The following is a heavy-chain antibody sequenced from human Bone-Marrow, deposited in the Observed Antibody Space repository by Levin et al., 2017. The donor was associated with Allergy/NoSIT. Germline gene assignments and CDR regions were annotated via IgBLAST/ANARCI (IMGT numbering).Heavy chain of an antibody. J-gene: IGHJ6*02. V-gene: IGHV2-70*01. CDR1: XXKSSTAWAQ. CDR2: IGWDDDK. D-gene: IGHD3-10*01. CDR3: ARRRGFGHGMDV. Sequence: QTLSLTCTXXXXKSSTAWAQVTGLRQDPGKALEWLALIGWDDDKYYSTSLKTRLTISKDTSKHQVLLTMTNMDPVDTAKYYCARRRGFGHGMDVWGQGTTVTVSS.